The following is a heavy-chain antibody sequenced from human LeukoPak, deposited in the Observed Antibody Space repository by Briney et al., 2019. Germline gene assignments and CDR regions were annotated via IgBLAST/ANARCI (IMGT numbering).Heavy chain of an antibody. CDR3: ARQLTIVWYYYYMDV. D-gene: IGHD3-3*01. J-gene: IGHJ6*03. Sequence: SETLSLTCAVYGGSFSGYYWSWIRQPPGKGLEWIGEINHSGSTNYNPSLKSRVTISVHTSKNQFSLKLSSVTAADTAVYYCARQLTIVWYYYYMDVWGKGTTVTVSS. CDR1: GGSFSGYY. V-gene: IGHV4-34*01. CDR2: INHSGST.